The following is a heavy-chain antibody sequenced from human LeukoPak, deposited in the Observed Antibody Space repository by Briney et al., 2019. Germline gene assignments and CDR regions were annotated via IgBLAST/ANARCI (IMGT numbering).Heavy chain of an antibody. D-gene: IGHD3-10*02. CDR3: ARDLRSAWYFDL. V-gene: IGHV4-30-4*01. CDR2: IYYSGST. CDR1: GGSISSGDYY. J-gene: IGHJ2*01. Sequence: SETLSLTCTVSGGSISSGDYYWSWIRQPPGKGLEWIGYIYYSGSTYYNPSLKSRVTISVDTSKNQFSLKLSSVTAADTAVYYCARDLRSAWYFDLWGRGTLVTVSS.